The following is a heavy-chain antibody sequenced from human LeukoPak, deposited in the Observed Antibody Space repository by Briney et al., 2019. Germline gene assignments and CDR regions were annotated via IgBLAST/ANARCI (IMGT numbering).Heavy chain of an antibody. CDR2: ISSSSNYI. J-gene: IGHJ6*03. Sequence: PGGSLRLSCAASGFTFSSYSMNWVRQAPGKGLEWVSSISSSSNYIYYADSVKGRFTISRDNAKNSLYLQMNSLRAEDTAVYYCAKDDYYGSAHYYMDVWGKGTTVTISS. D-gene: IGHD3-10*01. V-gene: IGHV3-21*04. CDR3: AKDDYYGSAHYYMDV. CDR1: GFTFSSYS.